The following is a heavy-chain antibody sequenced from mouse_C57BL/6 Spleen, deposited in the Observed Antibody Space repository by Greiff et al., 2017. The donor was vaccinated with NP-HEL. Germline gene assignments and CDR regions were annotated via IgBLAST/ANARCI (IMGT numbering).Heavy chain of an antibody. J-gene: IGHJ2*01. CDR3: TTLHLSYFDY. CDR2: IDPENGDT. Sequence: VQLKQSGAELVRPGASVKLSCTASGFNIKDDYMHWVKQRPEQGLEWIGWIDPENGDTEYASKFQGKATITADTSSNTAYLQLSSLTSEDTAVYYCTTLHLSYFDYWGQGTTLTVSS. D-gene: IGHD2-10*01. V-gene: IGHV14-4*01. CDR1: GFNIKDDY.